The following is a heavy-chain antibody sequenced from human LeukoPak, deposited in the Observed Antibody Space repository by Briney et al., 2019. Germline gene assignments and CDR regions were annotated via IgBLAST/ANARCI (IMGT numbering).Heavy chain of an antibody. CDR2: IYYSGST. CDR1: GGSISSSSYY. V-gene: IGHV4-39*01. CDR3: ARRGYSSSWYRSPPGMDV. Sequence: SETLSLTCTVSGGSISSSSYYWGWIRQPPGKGLEWIGSIYYSGSTYYNPSLKSRVTISVDTSKNQFSLKLSSVTAADTAVYYCARRGYSSSWYRSPPGMDVWGKGTTVTVSS. J-gene: IGHJ6*04. D-gene: IGHD6-13*01.